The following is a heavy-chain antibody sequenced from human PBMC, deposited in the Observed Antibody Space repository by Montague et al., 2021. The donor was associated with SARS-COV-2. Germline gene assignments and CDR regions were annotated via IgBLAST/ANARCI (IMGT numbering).Heavy chain of an antibody. J-gene: IGHJ6*02. CDR1: GGSFSGYY. CDR3: ARGSGGSGGSCYSEWDPYYYYGMDV. D-gene: IGHD2-15*01. V-gene: IGHV4-34*01. Sequence: SETLSLTCTVYGGSFSGYYWSWIRQPPAQGQERIGEISHSGSTNYNPSLKSRVTITVDTSKNQFSLKLSSVTAADTAVSYCARGSGGSGGSCYSEWDPYYYYGMDVWGQGTTVTVSS. CDR2: ISHSGST.